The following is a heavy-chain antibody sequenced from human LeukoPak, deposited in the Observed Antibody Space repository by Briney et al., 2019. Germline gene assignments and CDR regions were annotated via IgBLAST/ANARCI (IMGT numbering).Heavy chain of an antibody. CDR3: AKHYCSSTSCLDDAFDI. V-gene: IGHV3-23*01. D-gene: IGHD2-2*01. Sequence: PGGSLRLSCAASGFTFSSYAMSWVRQAPGKGLEWVSAISGSGGSTYYADSVKGRFTISRDNSKNTLYLQMNSLRAEDTAVYYCAKHYCSSTSCLDDAFDIWGQGTMVTVSS. CDR1: GFTFSSYA. CDR2: ISGSGGST. J-gene: IGHJ3*02.